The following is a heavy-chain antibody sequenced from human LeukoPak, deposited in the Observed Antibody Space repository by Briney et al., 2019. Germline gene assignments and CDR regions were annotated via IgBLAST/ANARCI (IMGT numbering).Heavy chain of an antibody. D-gene: IGHD3-10*01. Sequence: GASVKVSCKASGYSFNDYYIHWARQAPGQGLEWMGWINPNSGGTNYAQKFQGRVTMTRDTSISTAYMELSRLRSDDTAVYYCARDFQRRITMVRASGYWGQGTLVTVSS. J-gene: IGHJ4*02. CDR3: ARDFQRRITMVRASGY. V-gene: IGHV1-2*02. CDR2: INPNSGGT. CDR1: GYSFNDYY.